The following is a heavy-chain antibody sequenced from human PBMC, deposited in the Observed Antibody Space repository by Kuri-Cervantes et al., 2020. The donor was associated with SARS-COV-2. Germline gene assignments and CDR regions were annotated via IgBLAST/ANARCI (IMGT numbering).Heavy chain of an antibody. J-gene: IGHJ6*03. CDR2: IYYSGST. D-gene: IGHD6-19*01. CDR3: ARSGWYSRRVTYYHLDV. V-gene: IGHV4-59*01. CDR1: GGSISSYY. Sequence: SETLSLTCTVSGGSISSYYWSWIRQPPGKGLEWIGYIYYSGSTNYNPSLKSRVTISVDTSKTQFSLNLTSVTAADTAVYFCARSGWYSRRVTYYHLDVWGKGTTVTVSS.